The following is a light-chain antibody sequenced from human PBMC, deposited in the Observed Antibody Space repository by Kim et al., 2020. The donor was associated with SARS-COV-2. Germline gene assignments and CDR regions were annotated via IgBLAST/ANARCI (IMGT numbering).Light chain of an antibody. CDR3: QQYASYSDT. Sequence: DIQMTQSPSTLSASVGDRVTITCRASQSITSRLAWYQQKPGKAPKLLIYDASSSESGVPSRFSGGGSGTEFSLTISSLQPDDFATYYCQQYASYSDTFGQGTKLEI. CDR2: DAS. CDR1: QSITSR. V-gene: IGKV1-5*01. J-gene: IGKJ2*01.